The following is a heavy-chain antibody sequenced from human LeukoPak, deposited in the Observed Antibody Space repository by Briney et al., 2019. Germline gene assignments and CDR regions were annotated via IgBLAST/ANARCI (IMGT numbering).Heavy chain of an antibody. V-gene: IGHV3-7*01. Sequence: GGSLRLSCAPSGFTFTTSWMSWVRQAPGKGLEWLANIKPDGSEKSYVDSVRGRFTISRDNAKNSLYLEMNSLRAEDTAVYYCARGARYYIYWGQGTLVSVSS. CDR3: ARGARYYIY. J-gene: IGHJ4*02. CDR2: IKPDGSEK. CDR1: GFTFTTSW. D-gene: IGHD2/OR15-2a*01.